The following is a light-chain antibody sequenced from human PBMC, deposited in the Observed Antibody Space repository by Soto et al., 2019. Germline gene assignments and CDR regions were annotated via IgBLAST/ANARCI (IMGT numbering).Light chain of an antibody. Sequence: DIQMTQSPSSLSASVGDRATITCRASQGISNYLAWYQQKPGKVPKLLIYAASTLQSGVPSRFSGSGSGTDFTLTISGLQPEDVATYYWQKYNSAPRTFGPGTKVDIK. J-gene: IGKJ3*01. CDR2: AAS. V-gene: IGKV1-27*01. CDR1: QGISNY. CDR3: QKYNSAPRT.